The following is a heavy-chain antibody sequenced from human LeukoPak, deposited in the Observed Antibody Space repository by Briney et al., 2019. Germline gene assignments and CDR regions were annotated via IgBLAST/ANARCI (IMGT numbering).Heavy chain of an antibody. J-gene: IGHJ4*02. CDR2: INAGNGNT. D-gene: IGHD4-23*01. CDR3: ARDERDYGGNPVDY. V-gene: IGHV1-3*03. Sequence: ASVKVSCKASGYTFTSYAMHWVRQAPGQRLEWMGWINAGNGNTKYSQEFQGRVTITRDTSASTAYMELSSLRSEDMAVYYCARDERDYGGNPVDYWGQGTLVTVSS. CDR1: GYTFTSYA.